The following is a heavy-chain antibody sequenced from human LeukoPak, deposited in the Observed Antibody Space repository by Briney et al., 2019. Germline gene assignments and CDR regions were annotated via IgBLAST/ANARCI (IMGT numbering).Heavy chain of an antibody. CDR1: GDSISTYY. J-gene: IGHJ5*02. Sequence: SETLSLTCTVSGDSISTYYWTWIRQPPGKGLEWIGYSYHSGSTMYNPSLKSRVTMSVDKSKNQFSLKLTSVTAADTAVYYCARDMYGSGSFLPESPWGQGTLVTVSS. V-gene: IGHV4-59*01. D-gene: IGHD3-10*01. CDR3: ARDMYGSGSFLPESP. CDR2: SYHSGST.